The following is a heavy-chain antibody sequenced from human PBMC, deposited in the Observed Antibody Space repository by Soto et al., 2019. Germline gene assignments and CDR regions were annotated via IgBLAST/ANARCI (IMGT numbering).Heavy chain of an antibody. CDR3: ARDGYCSGGSWYLDFDI. CDR2: ISGSGGST. CDR1: GFTFGSYA. Sequence: PGGSLRLSCAASGFTFGSYAMSWVRQAPGKGLEWVSAISGSGGSTYYADSVKGRVTISRDNSKNTLYLQMNSLRAEDTAVYYCARDGYCSGGSWYLDFDIWGQGTLVTVSS. V-gene: IGHV3-23*01. J-gene: IGHJ4*02. D-gene: IGHD2-15*01.